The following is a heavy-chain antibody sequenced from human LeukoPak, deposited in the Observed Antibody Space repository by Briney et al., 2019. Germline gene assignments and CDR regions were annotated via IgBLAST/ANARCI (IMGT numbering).Heavy chain of an antibody. J-gene: IGHJ6*03. CDR3: AREQYDYYGSGSLPGYMDV. Sequence: SETLSLTCTVSGGSISSYYWSWIRQPAGKGLEWIGRIYTSGSTNYNPSLKSRVTMSVDTSKNQFSLKLSSVTAADTAVYYCAREQYDYYGSGSLPGYMDVWGKGTTVTVSS. CDR1: GGSISSYY. V-gene: IGHV4-4*07. D-gene: IGHD3-10*01. CDR2: IYTSGST.